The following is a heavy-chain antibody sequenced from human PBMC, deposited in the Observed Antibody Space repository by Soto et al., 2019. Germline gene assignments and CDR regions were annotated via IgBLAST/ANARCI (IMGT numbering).Heavy chain of an antibody. V-gene: IGHV6-1*01. CDR2: TYYRSNWRH. CDR1: GDSVSSNTAA. Sequence: SHTLSLTCAISGDSVSSNTAAWSWIRSSPSRGLEWLGRTYYRSNWRHDYAVSVKSRITVNPDKSKNHFSLQLNSVTPDDTDVYYYARGVAGTGFDLWGQGTLVTVSS. J-gene: IGHJ4*02. CDR3: ARGVAGTGFDL. D-gene: IGHD6-19*01.